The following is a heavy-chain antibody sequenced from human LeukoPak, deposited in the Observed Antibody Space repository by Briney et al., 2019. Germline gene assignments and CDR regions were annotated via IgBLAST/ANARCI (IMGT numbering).Heavy chain of an antibody. V-gene: IGHV1-69*04. Sequence: ASVKVSCKASGGTFSSYAISWVRQAPGQGLEWMGRIIPILGIANYAQKFQGRVTITADKSTSTAYMELSSLRSQDTAVYYCAKDRYSSNWYYFDYWGQGTLVTVSS. D-gene: IGHD6-13*01. CDR2: IIPILGIA. CDR1: GGTFSSYA. J-gene: IGHJ4*02. CDR3: AKDRYSSNWYYFDY.